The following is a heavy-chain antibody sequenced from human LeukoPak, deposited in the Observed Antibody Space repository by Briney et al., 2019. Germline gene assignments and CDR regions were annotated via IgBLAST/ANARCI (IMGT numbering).Heavy chain of an antibody. D-gene: IGHD2-8*02. CDR2: INPNSGGT. CDR3: ARDVGSLVVDY. V-gene: IGHV1-2*07. CDR1: GYTFTNFY. J-gene: IGHJ4*02. Sequence: ASVKVSCKASGYTFTNFYIHWVRQAPGQGLEWMGWINPNSGGTNYAHKFQGRVTMTSDTSISTVYMDLSSLNSDDTAVYYCARDVGSLVVDYWGQGTLVPVSS.